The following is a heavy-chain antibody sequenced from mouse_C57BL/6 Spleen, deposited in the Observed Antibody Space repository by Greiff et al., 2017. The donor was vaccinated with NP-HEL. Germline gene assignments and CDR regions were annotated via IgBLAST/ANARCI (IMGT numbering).Heavy chain of an antibody. CDR1: GYTFTSYW. J-gene: IGHJ2*01. Sequence: QVQLQQPGAELVMPGASVKLSCKASGYTFTSYWMHWVKQRPGQGLEWIGEIDPSDSYTNYNQKFKGKSTLTVDKSSSTAYMQLSSLTSEDSAVYYFARKDDGYSYYFDYWGQSTTLTVSS. V-gene: IGHV1-69*01. CDR2: IDPSDSYT. D-gene: IGHD2-3*01. CDR3: ARKDDGYSYYFDY.